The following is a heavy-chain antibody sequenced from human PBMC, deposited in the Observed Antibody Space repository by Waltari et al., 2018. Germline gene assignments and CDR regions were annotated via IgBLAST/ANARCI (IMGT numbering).Heavy chain of an antibody. V-gene: IGHV3-30*02. CDR2: FWLDGSDR. D-gene: IGHD2-2*02. J-gene: IGHJ4*02. CDR1: GFTFSNFG. Sequence: QVHLVESGGGVVQPGGSLRLSCANSGFTFSNFGMHWVSQAPGKGLEWVALFWLDGSDRFYADSVGGRFTISRDNSARTLYLDMDSLRLDDTAMYYCAKDAFGNTYLDFWGQGTLVTVSS. CDR3: AKDAFGNTYLDF.